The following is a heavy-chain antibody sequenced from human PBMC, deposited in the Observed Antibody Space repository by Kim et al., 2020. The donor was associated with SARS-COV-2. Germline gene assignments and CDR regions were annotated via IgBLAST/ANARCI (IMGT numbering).Heavy chain of an antibody. Sequence: GESLKISCKGSGYSFTSYWISWVRQMPGKGLEWMGRIDPSDSYTNYSPSFQGHVTISADKSISTAYLQWSSLKASDTAMYYCARTGMNYYDSSGYYPPRLRMDVWGQGTTVTVSS. CDR1: GYSFTSYW. J-gene: IGHJ6*02. CDR2: IDPSDSYT. D-gene: IGHD3-22*01. CDR3: ARTGMNYYDSSGYYPPRLRMDV. V-gene: IGHV5-10-1*01.